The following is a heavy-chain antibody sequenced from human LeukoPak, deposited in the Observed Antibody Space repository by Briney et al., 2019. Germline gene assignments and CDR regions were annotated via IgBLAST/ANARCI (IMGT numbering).Heavy chain of an antibody. J-gene: IGHJ4*02. Sequence: GGPLRLSCAASGFPVNKYEMHWVRQAPGKGLEGVSYIDAGATSTNYADSVWGRFTLSRDNAQNSVHLQMNSLRDEDTAVYYCVRGRLLRSTKYFDYWGQGALVTVSS. CDR2: IDAGATST. D-gene: IGHD2-21*02. CDR3: VRGRLLRSTKYFDY. V-gene: IGHV3-48*03. CDR1: GFPVNKYE.